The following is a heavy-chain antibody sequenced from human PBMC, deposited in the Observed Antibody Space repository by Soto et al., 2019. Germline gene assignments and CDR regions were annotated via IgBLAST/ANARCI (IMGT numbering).Heavy chain of an antibody. V-gene: IGHV3-33*01. CDR1: EFTFSSYG. Sequence: QVQLVESGGGVVQPGRSLRLSCAASEFTFSSYGMHWVRQAPGKGLEWVAIIWYDGNNKYYADSVKGRFTISRDNSKNTLYLQMNSLRTEDTAVYYCARDGNLNCDFYYEIDNLGQGTLVTVSS. CDR2: IWYDGNNK. J-gene: IGHJ4*02. D-gene: IGHD2-21*02. CDR3: ARDGNLNCDFYYEIDN.